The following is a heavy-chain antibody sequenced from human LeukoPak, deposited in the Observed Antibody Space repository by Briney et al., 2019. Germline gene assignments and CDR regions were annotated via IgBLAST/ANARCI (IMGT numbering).Heavy chain of an antibody. CDR1: GFTFSDYA. J-gene: IGHJ4*02. V-gene: IGHV3-30*04. CDR2: ISFDGSQR. D-gene: IGHD5-24*01. Sequence: GRSLRLSCSASGFTFSDYAMHWVRQAPGKGLEGVAMISFDGSQRHFGDSVRGRFTVSRDDSENTLFLQMNSLKTEDTALYFCAKGGDGKIPFDNWGQGTLVTVSS. CDR3: AKGGDGKIPFDN.